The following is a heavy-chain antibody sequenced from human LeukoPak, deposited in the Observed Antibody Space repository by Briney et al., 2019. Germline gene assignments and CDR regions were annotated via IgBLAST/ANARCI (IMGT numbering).Heavy chain of an antibody. D-gene: IGHD6-13*01. V-gene: IGHV4-34*01. CDR3: ARVRGKSEPRYSSSPVRYWFDP. CDR2: INHSGST. J-gene: IGHJ5*02. Sequence: AETLSLTCAVYGGSFSGYYWSWIRQPPGKGLEWIGEINHSGSTNYNPSPKSRVTISVDTSKNQFSLKLSSVTAADTAVYYCARVRGKSEPRYSSSPVRYWFDPGGQGTVVTVSS. CDR1: GGSFSGYY.